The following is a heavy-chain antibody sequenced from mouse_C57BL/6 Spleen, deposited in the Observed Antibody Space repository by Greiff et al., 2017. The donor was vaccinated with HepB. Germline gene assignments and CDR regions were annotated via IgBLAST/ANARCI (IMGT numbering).Heavy chain of an antibody. CDR1: GFSLTSYG. V-gene: IGHV2-5*01. CDR3: AKNGGYFDV. CDR2: IWRGGST. J-gene: IGHJ1*03. Sequence: VQLQQSGPGLVQPSQSLSITCTVSGFSLTSYGVHWVRQSPGKGLEWLGVIWRGGSTDYNAAFLSRLSITKDNSKCQFFFNKNSLHADDTAIYYCAKNGGYFDVWGTGTTVTVSS.